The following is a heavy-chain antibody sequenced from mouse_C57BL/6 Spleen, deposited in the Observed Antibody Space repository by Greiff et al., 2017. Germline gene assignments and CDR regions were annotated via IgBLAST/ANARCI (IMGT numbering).Heavy chain of an antibody. J-gene: IGHJ2*01. Sequence: QVQLQQSGPELVKPGASVKISCKASGYAFSSYWMNWVKQRPGKGLEWIGRIYPGDGDTNYNGKFKGKATLTADKSYSTAYMQISSLTSEDSAVYFCARSAYFAYWGQGTTLTVSS. V-gene: IGHV1-82*01. CDR1: GYAFSSYW. CDR3: ARSAYFAY. CDR2: IYPGDGDT.